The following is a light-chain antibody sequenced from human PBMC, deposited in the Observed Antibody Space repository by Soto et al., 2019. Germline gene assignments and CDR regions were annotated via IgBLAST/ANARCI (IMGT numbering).Light chain of an antibody. CDR1: QSVSID. J-gene: IGKJ1*01. CDR2: GAS. V-gene: IGKV3-15*01. CDR3: QQYNKWPQT. Sequence: EIVLTQSPATVPVSPGERVTLSCRASQSVSIDLAWYQQKPGQAPRLLIYGASTRATDIPPSFTGSGSGTDFTLTISSLQSEDIAFYYCQQYNKWPQTFGQGTKVEIK.